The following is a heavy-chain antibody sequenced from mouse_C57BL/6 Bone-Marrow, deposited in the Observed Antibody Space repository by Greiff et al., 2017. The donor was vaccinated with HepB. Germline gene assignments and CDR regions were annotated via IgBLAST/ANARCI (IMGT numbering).Heavy chain of an antibody. CDR3: AESGYFDV. CDR1: GFTFSSYG. V-gene: IGHV5-6*01. Sequence: EVKLVESGGDLVKPGGSLKLSCAASGFTFSSYGMSWVRQTPDKRLEWVATISSGGSYTYYPDSVKGRFTISRDNAKNTLYLQMSSLKSEDTAMYYCAESGYFDVWGTGTTVTVSS. J-gene: IGHJ1*03. CDR2: ISSGGSYT.